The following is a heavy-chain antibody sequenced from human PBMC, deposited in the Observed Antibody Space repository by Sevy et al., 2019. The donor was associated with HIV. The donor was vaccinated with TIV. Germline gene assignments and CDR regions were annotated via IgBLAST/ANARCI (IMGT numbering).Heavy chain of an antibody. CDR3: AKEPTYTSSWYVDY. Sequence: GGSLRLSCAASGFTFSSYAMSWVRQAPGKGLEWVSALSGSGGATYYVDSAKGRFTISRDNSKNTLYLQMNSLRAEDTAVYYCAKEPTYTSSWYVDYWGQGTLVTVSS. CDR1: GFTFSSYA. J-gene: IGHJ4*01. D-gene: IGHD6-13*01. V-gene: IGHV3-23*01. CDR2: LSGSGGAT.